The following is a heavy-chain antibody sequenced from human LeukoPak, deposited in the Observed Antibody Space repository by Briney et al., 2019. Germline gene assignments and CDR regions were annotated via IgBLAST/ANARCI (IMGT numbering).Heavy chain of an antibody. CDR3: AKDPRTYYDFWSGYHRWYFDY. V-gene: IGHV3-30*02. CDR2: IRYDGSNK. CDR1: GFTFSSYG. Sequence: PGGSLRLSCAASGFTFSSYGMHWVRQAPGKGLEWVAFIRYDGSNKYYADSVKGRFTISRDTSKNTLYLQMNSLRAEDTAVYYCAKDPRTYYDFWSGYHRWYFDYWGQGTLVTVSS. D-gene: IGHD3-3*01. J-gene: IGHJ4*02.